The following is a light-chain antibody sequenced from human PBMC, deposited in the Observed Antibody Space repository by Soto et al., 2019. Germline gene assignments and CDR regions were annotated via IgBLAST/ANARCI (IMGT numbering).Light chain of an antibody. CDR2: EVS. V-gene: IGKV2-24*01. CDR1: QSLVHSDGNTY. J-gene: IGKJ4*01. CDR3: MQTTQFPLT. Sequence: DIVLNQTPLSSPVTLGQPASISCRSSQSLVHSDGNTYLNWLQQRPGQPPRLLIYEVSNRFSGVRDRLSGSGAGTDFTLEISRVGAEDVGVYYCMQTTQFPLTFGGGTQVEIK.